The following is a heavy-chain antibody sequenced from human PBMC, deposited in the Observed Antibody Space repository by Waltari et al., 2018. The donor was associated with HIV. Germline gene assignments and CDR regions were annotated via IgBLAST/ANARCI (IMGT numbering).Heavy chain of an antibody. Sequence: QLQLQESGPGLVKPSETLSLTCTVSGGSISSSSYYWGWIRQPPGQGLEGIGSIYYSGSTYYNPSLKSRVTISVDTSKNQFSLKLSSVTAADTAVYYCDVVVAATDYGDYPGWGYYYYGMDVWGQGTTVTVSS. CDR3: DVVVAATDYGDYPGWGYYYYGMDV. CDR1: GGSISSSSYY. V-gene: IGHV4-39*01. D-gene: IGHD2-15*01. CDR2: IYYSGST. J-gene: IGHJ6*02.